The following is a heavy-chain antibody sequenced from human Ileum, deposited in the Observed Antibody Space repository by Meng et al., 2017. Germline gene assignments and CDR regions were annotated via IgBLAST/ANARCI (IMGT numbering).Heavy chain of an antibody. V-gene: IGHV4-4*02. J-gene: IGHJ5*01. CDR1: GGSIGSSNW. CDR3: ANIVFNWFDS. D-gene: IGHD2-15*01. Sequence: QVQLQEAGPGLVKPSGTLSRTCAVAGGSIGSSNWGRWVRQPPGKGLEGIGEIYESGSTNYNPSLKSRVTISLDRSKNHFSLKLNSVTAADTAVYYCANIVFNWFDSWGQGTLVTVSS. CDR2: IYESGST.